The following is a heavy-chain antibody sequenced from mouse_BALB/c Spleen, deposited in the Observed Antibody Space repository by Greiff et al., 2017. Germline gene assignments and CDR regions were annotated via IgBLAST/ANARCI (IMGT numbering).Heavy chain of an antibody. CDR1: GYTFTSYW. CDR3: TRRLRQYGAMDY. Sequence: VQLQQSGTVLARPGASVKMSCKASGYTFTSYWMHWVKQRPGQGLEWIGAIYPGNSDTSYNQKFKGKAKLTAVTSTSTAYMELSSLTNEDSAVYYCTRRLRQYGAMDYWGQGTSVTVSS. D-gene: IGHD2-2*01. V-gene: IGHV1-5*01. J-gene: IGHJ4*01. CDR2: IYPGNSDT.